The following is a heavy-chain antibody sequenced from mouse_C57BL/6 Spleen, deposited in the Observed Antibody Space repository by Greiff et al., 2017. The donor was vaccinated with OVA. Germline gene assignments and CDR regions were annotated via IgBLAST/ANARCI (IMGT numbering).Heavy chain of an antibody. J-gene: IGHJ3*01. Sequence: ESGPGLVKPSQSLSLSCSVTGYSITSGYYWYWIRQFPGNKLEWMGYISYDGSNNYNQSLKNRISITPDTSKNQFFLKLNSVTTEDTATCYCARGAAQAWYAYWGQGTLVTVSA. CDR1: GYSITSGYY. CDR2: ISYDGSN. V-gene: IGHV3-6*01. D-gene: IGHD3-2*02. CDR3: ARGAAQAWYAY.